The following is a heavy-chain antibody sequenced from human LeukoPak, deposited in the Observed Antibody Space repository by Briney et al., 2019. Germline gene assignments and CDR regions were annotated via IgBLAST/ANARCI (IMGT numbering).Heavy chain of an antibody. V-gene: IGHV1-8*01. D-gene: IGHD2-2*02. J-gene: IGHJ5*02. CDR3: VRDGEGAAISVNYWFDL. Sequence: ASVKVSCKASGFTFTSYDINWVRQASGQGLEWMGWMNPNNGNTGYAQKFQGRVTMTRDTSISTAYMELRGLRSEDTAVYYCVRDGEGAAISVNYWFDLWGQGTLVTVSS. CDR1: GFTFTSYD. CDR2: MNPNNGNT.